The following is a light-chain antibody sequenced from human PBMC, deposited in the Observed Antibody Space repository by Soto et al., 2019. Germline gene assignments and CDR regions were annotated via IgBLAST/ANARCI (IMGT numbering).Light chain of an antibody. V-gene: IGLV7-43*01. CDR3: LVYYGGTWV. CDR1: TGAVTSGYF. Sequence: QAVVTQEPSLTVSPGGTVTLTCASNTGAVTSGYFPNWFQQKPGQAPRALIYGTSDRYSWTPARFSGSLLGGKAALTLSGVQPEDEADYYWLVYYGGTWVFGGGSKLTVL. J-gene: IGLJ3*02. CDR2: GTS.